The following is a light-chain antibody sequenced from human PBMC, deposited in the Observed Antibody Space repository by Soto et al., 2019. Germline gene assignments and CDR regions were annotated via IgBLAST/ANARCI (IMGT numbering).Light chain of an antibody. CDR3: QQLSNGPPIT. CDR2: DAS. J-gene: IGKJ5*01. Sequence: EIVLPQYPATLSVSPGERATLSCRASQSVHIYLALYQQKPRHAPRLLIHDASSRAPGIPARFSGSGSGTDFTLTISSLEPEDFAVYYCQQLSNGPPITFGQATRLE. CDR1: QSVHIY. V-gene: IGKV3-11*01.